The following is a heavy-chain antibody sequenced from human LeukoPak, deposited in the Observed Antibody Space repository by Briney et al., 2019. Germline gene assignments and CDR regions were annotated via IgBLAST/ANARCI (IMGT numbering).Heavy chain of an antibody. V-gene: IGHV1-69*04. CDR2: IIPILGIA. J-gene: IGHJ5*02. Sequence: ASVKVSCKASGGTFSSYAISWVRQAPGQGLEWMGRIIPILGIANYAQKFQGRVTITADKSTSTAYMELSSLRSEDTAVYYCASSVGSGRPSVYNWFDPWGQGTLVNVSS. D-gene: IGHD3-10*01. CDR1: GGTFSSYA. CDR3: ASSVGSGRPSVYNWFDP.